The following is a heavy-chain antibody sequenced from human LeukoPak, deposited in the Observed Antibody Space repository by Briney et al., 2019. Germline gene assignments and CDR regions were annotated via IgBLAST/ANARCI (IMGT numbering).Heavy chain of an antibody. CDR3: AKDRQSSPFDYYFDY. CDR2: ISWNSDSI. Sequence: GGSLRLSCAASGFTFDDYAMHWVRQAPGKGLEWVSGISWNSDSIGYADSVKGRFTISRDNAKNSLYLQMNSLRAEDMALYYCAKDRQSSPFDYYFDYWGQGTLVTVSS. CDR1: GFTFDDYA. D-gene: IGHD6-6*01. V-gene: IGHV3-9*03. J-gene: IGHJ4*02.